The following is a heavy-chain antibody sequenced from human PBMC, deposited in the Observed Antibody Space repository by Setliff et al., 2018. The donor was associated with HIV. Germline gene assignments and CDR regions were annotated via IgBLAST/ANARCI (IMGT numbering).Heavy chain of an antibody. CDR2: VDPEDGET. CDR1: GYTFTDYY. V-gene: IGHV1-69-2*01. J-gene: IGHJ4*02. Sequence: ASVKVSCKASGYTFTDYYMHWVKQAPGKGPEWMGRVDPEDGETIYAEKFQGRVTITADTSTDTAYMELSSLRSEDTAVYCCATLDYWGQGTLVTVSS. CDR3: ATLDY.